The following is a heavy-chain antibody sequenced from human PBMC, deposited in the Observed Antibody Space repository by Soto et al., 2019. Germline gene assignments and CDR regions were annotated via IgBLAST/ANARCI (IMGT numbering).Heavy chain of an antibody. Sequence: SVKVSCKASGGTFSSYAISWVRQAPGQGLEWMGGIIPIFGTANYAQKFQGRVTITADESTSTAYMEPSSLRSEDTAVYYCARGQLITGTKYGMDVWGQGTTVTVSS. V-gene: IGHV1-69*13. CDR2: IIPIFGTA. J-gene: IGHJ6*02. CDR3: ARGQLITGTKYGMDV. CDR1: GGTFSSYA. D-gene: IGHD1-7*01.